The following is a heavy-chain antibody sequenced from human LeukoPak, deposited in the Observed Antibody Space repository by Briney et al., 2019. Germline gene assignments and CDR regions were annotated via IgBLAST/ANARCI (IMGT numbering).Heavy chain of an antibody. CDR1: GFTFSRYG. V-gene: IGHV3-30*02. CDR3: AKEGLLLLYCYLDV. CDR2: IGYDGSNK. D-gene: IGHD4-23*01. J-gene: IGHJ6*03. Sequence: GGSLRLSCAASGFTFSRYGMHWVPQAPGKGLEWVAFIGYDGSNKSYADSVKGRFTISRDNSKNTLYLHMNSPRAEDTAVYYFAKEGLLLLYCYLDVWGKGTTVTVSS.